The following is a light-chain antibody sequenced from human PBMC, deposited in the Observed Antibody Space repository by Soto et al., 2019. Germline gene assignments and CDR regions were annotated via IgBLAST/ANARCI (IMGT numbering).Light chain of an antibody. V-gene: IGKV4-1*01. Sequence: DTVRPHSPDSLAVSLSERSTINCNSSQGGLYSSNNKNYLAWYQQKPGQPPKLLIYWASTRECGVPVRFSGSGSGTDFTLTISSLQAEDVAVYYCQQYYSSPLTFGGGTKVDIK. CDR2: WAS. CDR3: QQYYSSPLT. J-gene: IGKJ4*01. CDR1: QGGLYSSNNKNY.